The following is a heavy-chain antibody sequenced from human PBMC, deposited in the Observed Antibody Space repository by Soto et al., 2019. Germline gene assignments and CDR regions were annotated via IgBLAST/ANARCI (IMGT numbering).Heavy chain of an antibody. CDR1: GFTFSTYP. J-gene: IGHJ4*01. D-gene: IGHD3-9*01. CDR2: ISYDGSNK. Sequence: QVQLVESGGGVVQPGNSLRLSCAASGFTFSTYPMHWVRQAPGKGLEWVAVISYDGSNKDYADSVKGRFTISRDNSKNPLNLQMNSLRAEDTAMFYCARDWSRYYDILPGYYTGDFDFWGQEPWSPSPQ. V-gene: IGHV3-30-3*01. CDR3: ARDWSRYYDILPGYYTGDFDF.